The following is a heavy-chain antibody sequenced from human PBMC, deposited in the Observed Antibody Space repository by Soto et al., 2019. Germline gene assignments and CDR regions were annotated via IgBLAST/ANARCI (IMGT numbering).Heavy chain of an antibody. CDR3: ARHPSSHYDSSGYYVGYYFDY. Sequence: ASVKVSCKASGYTFTSYGISWVRQAPGQGLEWMGWISAYNGNTNYAQKPQGRVTMTTDTSTSTAYMELRSLRSDDTAVYYCARHPSSHYDSSGYYVGYYFDYWGQGTLVTVSS. J-gene: IGHJ4*02. CDR1: GYTFTSYG. V-gene: IGHV1-18*01. D-gene: IGHD3-22*01. CDR2: ISAYNGNT.